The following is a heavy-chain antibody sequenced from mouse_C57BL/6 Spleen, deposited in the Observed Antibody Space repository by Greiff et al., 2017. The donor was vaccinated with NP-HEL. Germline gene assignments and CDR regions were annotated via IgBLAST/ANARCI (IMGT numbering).Heavy chain of an antibody. CDR1: GYAFTNYL. CDR3: ATYSNYAFDY. Sequence: VQLVESGAELVRPGTSVKVSCKASGYAFTNYLIEWVKQRPGQGLEWIGVINPGSGGTNYNEKFKGKATLTADKSSSTAYMQLSSLTSEDSAVYFCATYSNYAFDYWGQGTTLTVSS. D-gene: IGHD2-5*01. J-gene: IGHJ2*01. V-gene: IGHV1-54*01. CDR2: INPGSGGT.